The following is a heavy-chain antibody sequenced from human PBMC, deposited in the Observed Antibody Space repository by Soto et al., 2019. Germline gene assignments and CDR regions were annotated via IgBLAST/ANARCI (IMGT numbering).Heavy chain of an antibody. V-gene: IGHV1-8*01. Sequence: ASVKVSCKASGYTFTSYDINWVRQATGQGLEWMGWMNPNSGNTGYAQKFQGRVTMTRNTSISTAYMELSSLRSEDTAVYYCARAPVYCTNGVFYSSGIDYWGQGTLVTVSS. D-gene: IGHD2-8*01. CDR3: ARAPVYCTNGVFYSSGIDY. J-gene: IGHJ4*02. CDR2: MNPNSGNT. CDR1: GYTFTSYD.